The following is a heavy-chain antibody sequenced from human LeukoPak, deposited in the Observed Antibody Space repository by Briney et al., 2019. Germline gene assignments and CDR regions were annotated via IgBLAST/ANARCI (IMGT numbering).Heavy chain of an antibody. J-gene: IGHJ6*03. V-gene: IGHV3-48*01. Sequence: GGSLRLSCAASGFTFSSYSMNWVRQAPGKGLEWVSYISSSSSTIYYADSVKGRFTISRDNAKNSLYPQMNSLRAEDTAVYYCASKDGYTPYYYYMDVWGKGTTVTVSS. CDR2: ISSSSSTI. CDR1: GFTFSSYS. D-gene: IGHD5-24*01. CDR3: ASKDGYTPYYYYMDV.